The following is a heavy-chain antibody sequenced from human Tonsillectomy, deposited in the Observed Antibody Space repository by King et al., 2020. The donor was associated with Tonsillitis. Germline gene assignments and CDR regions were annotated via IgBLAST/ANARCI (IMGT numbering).Heavy chain of an antibody. J-gene: IGHJ4*02. D-gene: IGHD4-17*01. Sequence: EVQLVESGGDLVQPGGSLRLSCAASGIAFTNYWMHWVRQAPGKGLEWVASIRQDGSETFYGDSVKGRFTVSSDSARMSILLQMNSLRGEETDVYYCSTEGGGGTVTTSFDNWGQGTLVSVSS. CDR1: GIAFTNYW. CDR2: IRQDGSET. V-gene: IGHV3-7*03. CDR3: STEGGGGTVTTSFDN.